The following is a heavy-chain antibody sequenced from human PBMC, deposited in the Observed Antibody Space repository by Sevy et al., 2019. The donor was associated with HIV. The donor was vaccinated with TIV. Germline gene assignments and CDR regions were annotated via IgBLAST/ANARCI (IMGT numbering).Heavy chain of an antibody. D-gene: IGHD2-2*01. CDR1: GFTFSTYT. Sequence: GGSLRLSCAASGFTFSTYTMNWVRQAPGKGLEWVSSISSGSSYIYYADSVKGRFTISRDNAKNSLYLQMNSLRAEDTAVYNCARDGGCSSTSCLLYFDYWGQGTPVTVSS. V-gene: IGHV3-21*01. J-gene: IGHJ4*02. CDR2: ISSGSSYI. CDR3: ARDGGCSSTSCLLYFDY.